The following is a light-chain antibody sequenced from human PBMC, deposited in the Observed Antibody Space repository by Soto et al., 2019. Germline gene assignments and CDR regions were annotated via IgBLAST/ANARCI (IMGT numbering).Light chain of an antibody. CDR2: EVS. Sequence: QSALTQPASVSGSPGQSITISCTGTSSDVGGYNYVSWYQLHPGKAPKLMVYEVSNRPSGVSKRFSGSKSGNTASLTISGLQAEDEADYYCSSYTSSSTYVFGTGTKLTVL. CDR3: SSYTSSSTYV. CDR1: SSDVGGYNY. J-gene: IGLJ1*01. V-gene: IGLV2-14*01.